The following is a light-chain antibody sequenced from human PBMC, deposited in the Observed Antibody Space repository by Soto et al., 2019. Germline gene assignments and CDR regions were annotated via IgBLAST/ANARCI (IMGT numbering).Light chain of an antibody. CDR1: QSVNSN. V-gene: IGKV3-15*01. CDR2: EAS. Sequence: EIVMTQSPATLSVSPGERATLSCRASQSVNSNLAWYQQKRGQAPRLLIYEASSRATGIPARFSASGSGTEFTLTISSLQSEDFAVYNCEQYNNWPLTFGGGTNVEIK. CDR3: EQYNNWPLT. J-gene: IGKJ4*01.